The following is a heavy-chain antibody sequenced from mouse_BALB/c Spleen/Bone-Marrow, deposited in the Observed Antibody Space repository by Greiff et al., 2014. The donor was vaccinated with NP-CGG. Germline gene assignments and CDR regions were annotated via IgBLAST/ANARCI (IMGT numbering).Heavy chain of an antibody. J-gene: IGHJ3*01. Sequence: VQLQQSGAELVKPGASVKLSCTASGFNIKDTYMHWVKQRPEQGLEWIGRIDPANGNTKYDPKFQGKATITADTSSNTAYLQLSSLTSEDTAVYYCAIYYYGSSGFAYSSQGTLVTVSA. D-gene: IGHD1-1*01. CDR1: GFNIKDTY. CDR3: AIYYYGSSGFAY. CDR2: IDPANGNT. V-gene: IGHV14-3*02.